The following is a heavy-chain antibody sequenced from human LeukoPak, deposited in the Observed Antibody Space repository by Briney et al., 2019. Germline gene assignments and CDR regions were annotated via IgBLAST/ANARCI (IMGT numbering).Heavy chain of an antibody. D-gene: IGHD3-22*01. CDR2: IYYSGST. CDR1: GGSISSYY. V-gene: IGHV4-59*08. CDR3: ARLDYYDSSGYYYRIFDY. Sequence: PSETLSLTCTVSGGSISSYYWSWIRQPPGKGLEWIGYIYYSGSTNYNPSLKSRVTISVDTSKNQFSLKLSSVTAADTAVYYCARLDYYDSSGYYYRIFDYWGQGTLVTVSS. J-gene: IGHJ4*02.